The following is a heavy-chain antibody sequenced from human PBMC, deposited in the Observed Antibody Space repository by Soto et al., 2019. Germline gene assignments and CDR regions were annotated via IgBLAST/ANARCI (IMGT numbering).Heavy chain of an antibody. CDR2: ISSSSSYI. J-gene: IGHJ6*02. CDR3: ASLDYDFWSGYYGPRYGMDV. D-gene: IGHD3-3*01. Sequence: PGGSLRLSCAASGFTFSSYSMNWVRQAPGKGLEWVSSISSSSSYIYYADSVKGRFTISRDNAKNSLYLQMNSLRAEDTAVFYCASLDYDFWSGYYGPRYGMDVWGQGTTVTVSS. CDR1: GFTFSSYS. V-gene: IGHV3-21*01.